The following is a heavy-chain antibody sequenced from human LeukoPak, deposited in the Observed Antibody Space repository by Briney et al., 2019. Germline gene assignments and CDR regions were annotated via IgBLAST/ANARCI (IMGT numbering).Heavy chain of an antibody. CDR1: GFTFSNCA. Sequence: PGGSLRLSCGASGFTFSNCAMSWVRQAPGKGPEWVSVISGSGTTTNYGDSVRGGFTISRDNSKNTLCLQMNDLRVEDTAIYFCAKGEALVYSTVNWFDPWGQGTLVTLSS. V-gene: IGHV3-23*01. J-gene: IGHJ5*02. CDR3: AKGEALVYSTVNWFDP. CDR2: ISGSGTTT. D-gene: IGHD4-4*01.